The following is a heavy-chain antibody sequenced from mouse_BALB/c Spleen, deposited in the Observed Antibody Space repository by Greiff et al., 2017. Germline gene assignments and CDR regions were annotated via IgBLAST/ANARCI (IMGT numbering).Heavy chain of an antibody. CDR2: ISSGGSYT. Sequence: VQLKESGGDLVKPGGSLKLSCAASGFTFSSYGMSWVRQTPDKRLEWVATISSGGSYTYYPDSVKGRFTISRDNAKNTLYLQMSSLKSEDTAMYYCAREVPMITTVDYWGQGTTLTVSS. V-gene: IGHV5-6*01. D-gene: IGHD2-4*01. CDR3: AREVPMITTVDY. J-gene: IGHJ2*01. CDR1: GFTFSSYG.